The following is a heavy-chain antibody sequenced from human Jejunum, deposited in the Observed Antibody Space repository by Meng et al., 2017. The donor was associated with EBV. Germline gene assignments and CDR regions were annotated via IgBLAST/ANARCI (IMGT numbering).Heavy chain of an antibody. V-gene: IGHV4-4*02. J-gene: IGHJ4*02. CDR3: AGNGYYALEY. CDR2: IYNGWET. CDR1: SVSHRDNDW. D-gene: IGHD3-22*01. Sequence: QVHRRESVPKLGAAVVTLSLTCFVPSVSHRDNDWWSWFRQPPGKGLGWIGEIYNGWETNYNPSLESRVTISVDKSKNQFSLKLNSVTVADTAVYYCAGNGYYALEYWGPGILVTVSS.